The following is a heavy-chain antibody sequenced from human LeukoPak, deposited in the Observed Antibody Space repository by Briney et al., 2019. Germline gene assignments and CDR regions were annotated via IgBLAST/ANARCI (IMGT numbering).Heavy chain of an antibody. J-gene: IGHJ4*02. CDR2: ISHSGST. D-gene: IGHD3-22*01. CDR3: ARGGMFDSSGYHDC. V-gene: IGHV4-34*01. Sequence: PSETLSLTCAVYGGSFSGYYWSWIRQPPGKGLEWIGEISHSGSTNYNPSLKSRVTISVDTSKNQFSLKLSSVTAADTAVYYCARGGMFDSSGYHDCWGQGTLVTVSS. CDR1: GGSFSGYY.